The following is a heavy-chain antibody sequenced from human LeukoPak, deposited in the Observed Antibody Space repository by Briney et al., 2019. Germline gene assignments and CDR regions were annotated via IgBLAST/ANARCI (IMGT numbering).Heavy chain of an antibody. D-gene: IGHD4-17*01. CDR2: INHSGST. Sequence: SETLSLTCAVYDGSFSGYYWSWIRQPPGKGLEWIGEINHSGSTNYNPSLKSRVTISVDTSKNQFSLKLSSVTAADTAVYYCARGDGDYGTGILDYWGQGTLVTVSS. J-gene: IGHJ4*02. V-gene: IGHV4-34*01. CDR3: ARGDGDYGTGILDY. CDR1: DGSFSGYY.